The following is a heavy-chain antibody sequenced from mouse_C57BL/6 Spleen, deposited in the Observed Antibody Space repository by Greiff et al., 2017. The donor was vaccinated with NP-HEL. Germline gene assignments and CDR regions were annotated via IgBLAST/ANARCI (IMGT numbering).Heavy chain of an antibody. CDR2: IWAGGST. CDR1: GFSLTSYG. J-gene: IGHJ2*01. D-gene: IGHD1-3*01. Sequence: VQLVESGPGLVAPSQSLSITCTVSGFSLTSYGVHWVSQPPGKGLEWLGVIWAGGSTNYNSALMSRLSISKDNSKSRVFLKMNSQQTDDTSMYYCSRLEDIWGQGTTLTVSS. V-gene: IGHV2-9*02. CDR3: SRLEDI.